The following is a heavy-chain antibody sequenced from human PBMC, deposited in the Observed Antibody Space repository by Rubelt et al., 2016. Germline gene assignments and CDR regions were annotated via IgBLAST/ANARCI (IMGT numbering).Heavy chain of an antibody. CDR2: IYRGGST. CDR3: ARGITMVRGVRNYYYYGMDV. V-gene: IGHV3-66*01. Sequence: EVQLVESGGGLVQPGGSLRLSCAASGFTFSSYAMSWVRQAPGKGLEWVSVIYRGGSTYYADSVKGRFTISRDNSKNTLDLQMNSLRAEDTAVYYCARGITMVRGVRNYYYYGMDVWGQGTTVTVSS. CDR1: GFTFSSYA. J-gene: IGHJ6*02. D-gene: IGHD3-10*01.